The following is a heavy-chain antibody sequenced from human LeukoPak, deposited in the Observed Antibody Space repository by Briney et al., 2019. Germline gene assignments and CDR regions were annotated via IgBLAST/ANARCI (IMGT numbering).Heavy chain of an antibody. CDR2: INHSGST. V-gene: IGHV4-34*01. CDR1: GGSFSGYY. D-gene: IGHD2-2*01. CDR3: ARGFGVVPAATLDY. Sequence: SETLSLTCAVYGGSFSGYYWSWIRQPPGKGLEWIGEINHSGSTNYNPSLKSRVTTSVDTSKNQFSLKLSSVTAADTAVYYCARGFGVVPAATLDYWGQGTLVTVSS. J-gene: IGHJ4*02.